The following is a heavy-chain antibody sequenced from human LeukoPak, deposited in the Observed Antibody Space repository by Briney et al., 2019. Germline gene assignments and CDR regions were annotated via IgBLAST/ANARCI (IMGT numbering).Heavy chain of an antibody. CDR2: ISGSGGST. V-gene: IGHV3-23*01. J-gene: IGHJ4*02. Sequence: PGGSLRLSCAASGFTFSSYAMSWVRQAPGKGLEGVSGISGSGGSTYYADSVKGRFTISRDNSKNTLYLQMNSLRAEDTAVYYCAKDPSSGWYGGYFDYWGQGTLVTVSS. D-gene: IGHD6-19*01. CDR1: GFTFSSYA. CDR3: AKDPSSGWYGGYFDY.